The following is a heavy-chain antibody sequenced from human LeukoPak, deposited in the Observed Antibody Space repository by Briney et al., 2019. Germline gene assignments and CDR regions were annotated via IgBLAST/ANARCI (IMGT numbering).Heavy chain of an antibody. J-gene: IGHJ4*02. D-gene: IGHD3-22*01. CDR1: GFTFSTYW. CDR2: IKQDESEK. V-gene: IGHV3-7*01. Sequence: GGSLRLSCAVSGFTFSTYWMSWVRQAPGKGLEWVANIKQDESEKYYVDSVKGRFTISRDNAKNSLYLQMNSLRAEDTAVYYCARDDDRPDNGLDYWGQGTLVTVSS. CDR3: ARDDDRPDNGLDY.